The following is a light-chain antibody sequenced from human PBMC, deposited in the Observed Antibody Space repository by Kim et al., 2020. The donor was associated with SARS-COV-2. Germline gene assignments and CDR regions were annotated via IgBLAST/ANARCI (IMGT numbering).Light chain of an antibody. CDR2: AAS. CDR1: QDIRND. V-gene: IGKV1-6*01. J-gene: IGKJ2*01. Sequence: SASIGDRVTITCRASQDIRNDLGWYQQKPGKAPELLIYAASSLQSGVPSRFAGSGSGTDFTLTISSLQPEDFATYYCLQDYNCPYTFGQGTKLEI. CDR3: LQDYNCPYT.